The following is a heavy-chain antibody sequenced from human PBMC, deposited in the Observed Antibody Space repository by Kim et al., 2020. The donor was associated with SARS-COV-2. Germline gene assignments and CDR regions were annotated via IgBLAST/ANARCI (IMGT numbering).Heavy chain of an antibody. D-gene: IGHD4-17*01. J-gene: IGHJ4*02. Sequence: TPSLTRRGTISVDTSKNQFSRKLSSVTAADTAVYYCARFDYGDYYFDYWGQGTLVTVSS. CDR3: ARFDYGDYYFDY. V-gene: IGHV4-31*02.